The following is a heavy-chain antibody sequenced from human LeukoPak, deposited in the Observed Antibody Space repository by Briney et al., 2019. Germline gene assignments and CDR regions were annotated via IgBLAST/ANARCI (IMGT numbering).Heavy chain of an antibody. J-gene: IGHJ6*03. V-gene: IGHV3-23*01. CDR2: ISSSGGST. Sequence: GGSLRLSCAASGFTFSNYAMSWVRQAPGKGLEWVSAISSSGGSTYYTDSVKGRFTISRDNAKKSLYLQMNSLRAEDTAVYYCARDAVVDYDFWSVRGHYYMDVWGKGTTVTVSS. D-gene: IGHD3-3*01. CDR3: ARDAVVDYDFWSVRGHYYMDV. CDR1: GFTFSNYA.